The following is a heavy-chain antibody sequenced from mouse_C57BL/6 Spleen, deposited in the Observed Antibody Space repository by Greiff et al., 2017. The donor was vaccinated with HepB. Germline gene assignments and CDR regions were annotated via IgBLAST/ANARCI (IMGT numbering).Heavy chain of an antibody. D-gene: IGHD3-3*01. CDR2: ISDGGSYT. Sequence: EVMLVESGGGLVKPGGSLKLSCAASGFTFSSYAMSWVRQTPEKRLEWVATISDGGSYTYYPDNVKGRFTISRDNAKNNLYLQMSHLKSEDTAMYYCARGTGYFDYWGQGTTLTVSS. CDR1: GFTFSSYA. CDR3: ARGTGYFDY. V-gene: IGHV5-4*03. J-gene: IGHJ2*01.